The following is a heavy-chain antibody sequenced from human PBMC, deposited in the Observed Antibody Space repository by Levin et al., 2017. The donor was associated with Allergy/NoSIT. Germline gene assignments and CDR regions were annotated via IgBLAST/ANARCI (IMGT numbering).Heavy chain of an antibody. V-gene: IGHV1-69*13. J-gene: IGHJ5*02. CDR1: GGTFSSYA. CDR3: ARSAAAGKFHGWFDP. CDR2: IIPIFGTA. D-gene: IGHD6-13*01. Sequence: GASVKVSCKASGGTFSSYAISWVRQAPGQGLEWMGGIIPIFGTANYAQKFQGRVTITADESTSTAYMELSSLRSEDTAVYYCARSAAAGKFHGWFDPWGQGTLVTVSS.